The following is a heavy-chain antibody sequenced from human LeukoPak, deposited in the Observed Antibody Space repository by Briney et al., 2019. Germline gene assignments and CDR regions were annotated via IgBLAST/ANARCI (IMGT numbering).Heavy chain of an antibody. Sequence: TPGGSLRLSCAASGFTFSSYAMSWVRQAPGKGLEWVSSISSSSYIYYADSVKGRFTISRDNAKNSLYLQMNSLRAEDTAVYYCARDPVVGATEIYYYYGMDVWGQGTTVTVSS. D-gene: IGHD1-26*01. CDR2: ISSSSYI. J-gene: IGHJ6*02. CDR3: ARDPVVGATEIYYYYGMDV. V-gene: IGHV3-21*01. CDR1: GFTFSSYA.